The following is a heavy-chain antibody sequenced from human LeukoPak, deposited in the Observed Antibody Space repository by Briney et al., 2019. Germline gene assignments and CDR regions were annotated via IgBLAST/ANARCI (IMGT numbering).Heavy chain of an antibody. CDR2: ISWNGGST. J-gene: IGHJ4*02. Sequence: GGSLRLSCAASGFTFDDYAMHWVRQAPGKGLEWVSGISWNGGSTGYADSVKGRFTISRDNAKNSLYLQMNSLRAEDTALYYCARSTRTYDFWSGYYRPVYFDYWGQGTLVTVSS. V-gene: IGHV3-20*04. D-gene: IGHD3-3*01. CDR1: GFTFDDYA. CDR3: ARSTRTYDFWSGYYRPVYFDY.